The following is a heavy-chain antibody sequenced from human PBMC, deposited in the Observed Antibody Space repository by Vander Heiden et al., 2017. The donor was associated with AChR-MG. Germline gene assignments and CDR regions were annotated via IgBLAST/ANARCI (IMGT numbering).Heavy chain of an antibody. J-gene: IGHJ4*02. Sequence: QVQLQESGPGLVKPSETLSLTCTVSGGSVSSGSYYWSWIRQPPGKGLEWIGYIYYSGSTNYNPSLKSRVTISVDTSKNQFSLKLSSVTAADTAVYYCASANQRDWETTVDYFDYWGQGTLVTVSS. CDR2: IYYSGST. CDR1: GGSVSSGSYY. D-gene: IGHD4-17*01. CDR3: ASANQRDWETTVDYFDY. V-gene: IGHV4-61*01.